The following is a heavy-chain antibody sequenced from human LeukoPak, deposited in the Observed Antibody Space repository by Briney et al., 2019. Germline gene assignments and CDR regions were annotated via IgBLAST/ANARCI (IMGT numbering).Heavy chain of an antibody. Sequence: GSLRLSCAASGFTFDDYAIYWVGQGPGKGLEWVSLISGDSGSIYYADSVKGRFTISRDNSKNSLYLQMNSLRTEDTALYYCAKEDYSSSWYALDYWGQRTMVTVSS. D-gene: IGHD6-13*01. CDR1: GFTFDDYA. CDR3: AKEDYSSSWYALDY. J-gene: IGHJ4*02. V-gene: IGHV3-43*02. CDR2: ISGDSGSI.